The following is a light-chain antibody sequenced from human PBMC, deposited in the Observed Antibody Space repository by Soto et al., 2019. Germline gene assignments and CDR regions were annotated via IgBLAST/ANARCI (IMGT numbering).Light chain of an antibody. CDR1: SSDVGSGNV. V-gene: IGLV2-23*01. CDR2: EAF. J-gene: IGLJ1*01. Sequence: QSALTQPASVSGSPGQSITISCTGNSSDVGSGNVVSWYQHYPGKAPQLMIYEAFQRPSGVSSRFSGSKSGNTASLTISGLQAEDEADYYCCSHAGSDTYVFGTGTKLTVL. CDR3: CSHAGSDTYV.